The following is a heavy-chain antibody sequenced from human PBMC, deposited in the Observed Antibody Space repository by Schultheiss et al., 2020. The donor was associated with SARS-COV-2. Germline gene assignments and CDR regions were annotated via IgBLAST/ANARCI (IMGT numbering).Heavy chain of an antibody. CDR1: GLTFGSYA. J-gene: IGHJ4*02. D-gene: IGHD6-13*01. CDR2: ISGSGDST. CDR3: AAGPAAGIPH. V-gene: IGHV3-23*01. Sequence: GGSLRLSCAASGLTFGSYAMSWVRQAPGKGLEWVSGISGSGDSTYYTDSVKGRFTISRDNAKNSLFLQMNTLRDEDTAVYYCAAGPAAGIPHWGQGTLVTVSS.